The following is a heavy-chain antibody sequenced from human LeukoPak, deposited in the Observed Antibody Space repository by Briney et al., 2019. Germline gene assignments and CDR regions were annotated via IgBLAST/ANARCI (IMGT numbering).Heavy chain of an antibody. D-gene: IGHD6-19*01. CDR3: ARAVAGFLDY. CDR2: IYYSGST. J-gene: IGHJ4*02. CDR1: GGSISSYY. Sequence: SETLSLTCTVSGGSISSYYWSWIRQPPGKGLEWIGSIYYSGSTYYNPSLKSRVTISVDTSKNQFSLQLNSVTPEDTAVYYCARAVAGFLDYWGQGTLVTVSS. V-gene: IGHV4-59*05.